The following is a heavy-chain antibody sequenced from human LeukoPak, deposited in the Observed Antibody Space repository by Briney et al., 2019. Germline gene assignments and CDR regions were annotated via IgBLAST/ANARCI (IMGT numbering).Heavy chain of an antibody. V-gene: IGHV3-21*01. D-gene: IGHD4-17*01. CDR3: ARDFGAVGDYWRGDY. Sequence: PGGSLRLSCAASGFTFSSYSMNWVRQAPGKGLEWVSSISGSSSYIYYADSVKGRFTISRDNAKNSLYLQMNSLRAEDTAVYYCARDFGAVGDYWRGDYWGQETLVTVSS. CDR2: ISGSSSYI. J-gene: IGHJ4*02. CDR1: GFTFSSYS.